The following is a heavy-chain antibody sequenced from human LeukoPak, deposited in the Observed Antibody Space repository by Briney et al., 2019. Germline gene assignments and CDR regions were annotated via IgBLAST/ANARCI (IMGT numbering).Heavy chain of an antibody. Sequence: GGSLRLSCAASGFTFSSDAMTWVRQAPGKGLDWVSAISGSGGSTYYADSVKGRFTISRDNSKNTVYLQMNSLRAEDTAVYYCAKRYCSGGSCHFYYYYGMDVWGQGTTVTVSS. CDR2: ISGSGGST. J-gene: IGHJ6*02. CDR3: AKRYCSGGSCHFYYYYGMDV. D-gene: IGHD2-15*01. V-gene: IGHV3-23*01. CDR1: GFTFSSDA.